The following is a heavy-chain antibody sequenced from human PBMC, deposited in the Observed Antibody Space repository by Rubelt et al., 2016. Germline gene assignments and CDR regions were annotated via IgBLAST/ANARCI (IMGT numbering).Heavy chain of an antibody. Sequence: QVQLVQSGAEVKKPGTSVKVSCKASGYTFSSYYMHWVRQAPGQGLEWMGIINPSGGSTGYAQKFQGRITMTRDTSTSTVYMELSSLRSEDTAVYYCARANSGSGYFGIDYWGQGTLVTVSS. V-gene: IGHV1-46*01. J-gene: IGHJ4*02. CDR2: INPSGGST. D-gene: IGHD3-22*01. CDR1: GYTFSSYY. CDR3: ARANSGSGYFGIDY.